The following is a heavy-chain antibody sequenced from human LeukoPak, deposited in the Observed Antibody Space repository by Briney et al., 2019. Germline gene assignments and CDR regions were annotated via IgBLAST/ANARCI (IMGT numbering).Heavy chain of an antibody. CDR3: ARIDSSSWYVGAFDI. CDR2: IYTSGST. D-gene: IGHD6-13*01. V-gene: IGHV4-4*07. J-gene: IGHJ3*02. CDR1: GGSISSYY. Sequence: PSETLSLTCAVSGGSISSYYWSWIRQPAGEGLEWIGRIYTSGSTNYNPSLKSRVTMSVDTSKNQFSLKLSSVTAADTAVYYCARIDSSSWYVGAFDICGQGTMVTVSS.